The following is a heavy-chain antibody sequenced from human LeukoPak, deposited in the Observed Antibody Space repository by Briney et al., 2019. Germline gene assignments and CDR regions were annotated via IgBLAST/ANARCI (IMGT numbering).Heavy chain of an antibody. Sequence: QPGGSLRLSCAASGFTFSSYWMHWVRQAPGKGLVWVSRINSDGSSTFYADSVKGRFTTSRDNAENTVYLQMNSLRADDTAVYYCARIPGGSGSQYDYWGLGTLVIVSS. D-gene: IGHD3-10*01. CDR2: INSDGSST. CDR1: GFTFSSYW. CDR3: ARIPGGSGSQYDY. J-gene: IGHJ4*02. V-gene: IGHV3-74*01.